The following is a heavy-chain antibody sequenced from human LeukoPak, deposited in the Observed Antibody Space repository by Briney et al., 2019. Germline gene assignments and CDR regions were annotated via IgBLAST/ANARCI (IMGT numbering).Heavy chain of an antibody. Sequence: GASVTVSCKASGYTFTSYDINWVRQATAHGREWMGYMNPANGNTGYAQKFQCRVTMTTDTSISTAYMELSSLRSEDTAVYYCARVPREIASIWGQGTMVTVSS. D-gene: IGHD3-16*02. V-gene: IGHV1-8*01. CDR2: MNPANGNT. CDR1: GYTFTSYD. CDR3: ARVPREIASI. J-gene: IGHJ3*02.